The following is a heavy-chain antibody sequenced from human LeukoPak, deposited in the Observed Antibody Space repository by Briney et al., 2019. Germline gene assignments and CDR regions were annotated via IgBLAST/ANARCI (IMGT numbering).Heavy chain of an antibody. CDR2: INHSGST. Sequence: SETLSLTCAVYGGSFSGYYWSWIRQPPGKGLEWIGEINHSGSTNYNPSLKCRVTISVDTSKNQFSLKLSSVTAADTAVYYCARALKDFRSGYSRAYFDYWGQGTLVTVSS. CDR3: ARALKDFRSGYSRAYFDY. CDR1: GGSFSGYY. J-gene: IGHJ4*02. D-gene: IGHD3-3*01. V-gene: IGHV4-34*01.